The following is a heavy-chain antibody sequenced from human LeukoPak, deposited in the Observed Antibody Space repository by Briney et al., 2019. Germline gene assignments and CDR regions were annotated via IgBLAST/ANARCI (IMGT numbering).Heavy chain of an antibody. D-gene: IGHD3-16*01. CDR3: ARITWSLGAFDI. V-gene: IGHV3-7*01. J-gene: IGHJ3*02. CDR2: IKHDGSEK. Sequence: GGSLRLSCAASGFMFSSYWMSWVRQAPGKGLEWVANIKHDGSEKYYVDSVKGRFTISRDNAKSSLYLQMNNLRVEDTAVYYCARITWSLGAFDIWGQGTTVTVSS. CDR1: GFMFSSYW.